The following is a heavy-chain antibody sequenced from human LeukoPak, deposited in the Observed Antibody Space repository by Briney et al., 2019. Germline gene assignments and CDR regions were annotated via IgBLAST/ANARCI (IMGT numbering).Heavy chain of an antibody. J-gene: IGHJ5*02. CDR1: GFTFSSYS. V-gene: IGHV3-21*01. Sequence: GGSLRFSCAASGFTFSSYSTNWVRQAPGKGLEWVSSISSSSSYIYYADSVKGRFTISRDNAKNSLYLQMNSLRAEDTAVYYCARVGVPAAIRSWFDPWGQGTLVTVSS. D-gene: IGHD2-2*02. CDR3: ARVGVPAAIRSWFDP. CDR2: ISSSSSYI.